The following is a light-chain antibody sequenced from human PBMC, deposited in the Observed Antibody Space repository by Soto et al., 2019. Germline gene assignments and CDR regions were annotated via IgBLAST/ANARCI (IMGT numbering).Light chain of an antibody. CDR2: GAS. V-gene: IGKV3-20*01. CDR3: QQYVSSPFT. CDR1: QSVSSSY. Sequence: EIVLTQSPGTLSLSPGERATLSCRASQSVSSSYLAWYQQKPGQAPRLLIYGASSRATGIPDRLSGSGSGTDFTLTISRLEPEDFAVYYCQQYVSSPFTFGPGTKVDIK. J-gene: IGKJ3*01.